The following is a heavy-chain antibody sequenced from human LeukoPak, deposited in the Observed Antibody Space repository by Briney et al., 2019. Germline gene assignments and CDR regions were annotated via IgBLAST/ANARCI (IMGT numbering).Heavy chain of an antibody. CDR2: ISAYNGNT. CDR1: GYTFTSYG. D-gene: IGHD4-17*01. Sequence: ASVKVSCKASGYTFTSYGISWVRQAPGQGLEWMGWISAYNGNTNYAQKLQGRVTMTTDTSTSTAYMELRSLRSDDTAVYYCARQAGDYLIWSFDIWGQGTTVTVSS. J-gene: IGHJ3*02. CDR3: ARQAGDYLIWSFDI. V-gene: IGHV1-18*01.